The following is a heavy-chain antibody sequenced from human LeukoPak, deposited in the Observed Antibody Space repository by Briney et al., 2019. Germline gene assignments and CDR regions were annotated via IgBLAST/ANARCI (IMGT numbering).Heavy chain of an antibody. CDR1: GGSISSHY. D-gene: IGHD6-13*01. Sequence: SETLSLTCTVSGGSISSHYWSWIRQPAGKGLEWIGRIYTSGSTNYNPSLKSRVTMSVDTSKNQFSLKLSSVTAADTAVYYCARESSSSWYKTLGYYYYGMDVWGQGTTVTVSS. CDR2: IYTSGST. J-gene: IGHJ6*02. V-gene: IGHV4-4*07. CDR3: ARESSSSWYKTLGYYYYGMDV.